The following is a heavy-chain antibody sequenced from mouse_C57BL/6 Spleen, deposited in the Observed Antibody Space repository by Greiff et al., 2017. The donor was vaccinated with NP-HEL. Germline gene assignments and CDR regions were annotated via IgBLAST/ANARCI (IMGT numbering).Heavy chain of an antibody. CDR3: ASFDSSGSYYYAMDY. D-gene: IGHD3-2*02. J-gene: IGHJ4*01. CDR2: INPNNGGT. Sequence: EVQLQQSGPELVKPGASVKISCKASGYTFTDYYMNWVKQSHGKSLEWIGDINPNNGGTSYNQKFKGKATLTVDKSSSTAYMERRSLTSEDSAVYYCASFDSSGSYYYAMDYWGQGTSVTVSS. CDR1: GYTFTDYY. V-gene: IGHV1-26*01.